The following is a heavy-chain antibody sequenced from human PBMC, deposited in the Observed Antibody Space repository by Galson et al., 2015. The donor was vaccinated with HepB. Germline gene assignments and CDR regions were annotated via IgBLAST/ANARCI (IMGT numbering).Heavy chain of an antibody. CDR2: ISAYNGNT. CDR3: ARDPIVATIRASWFDP. D-gene: IGHD5-12*01. J-gene: IGHJ5*02. V-gene: IGHV1-18*01. CDR1: GYTFTSYG. Sequence: SVKVSCKASGYTFTSYGISWVRQAPGQGLEWMGWISAYNGNTNYAQKLQGRVTMTTDTSTSTAYMELRSLRSDDTAVYYCARDPIVATIRASWFDPWGQGTLVTVSS.